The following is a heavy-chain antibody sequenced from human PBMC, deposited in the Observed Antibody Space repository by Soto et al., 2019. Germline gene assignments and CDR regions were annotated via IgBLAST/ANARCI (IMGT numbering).Heavy chain of an antibody. CDR2: INPKFGDT. J-gene: IGHJ6*02. CDR3: GRGSGNGHGV. V-gene: IGHV1-2*02. D-gene: IGHD6-25*01. CDR1: GYTFTAYH. Sequence: QVRLVQSGAEVKEPGDSVRVSCEASGYTFTAYHIHWVRQAPGQGLEWMGWINPKFGDTGYAQDCEGRVSMTSDMSISTVYMELSRLTSDDTAIYYYGRGSGNGHGVWGQGTTVTVFS.